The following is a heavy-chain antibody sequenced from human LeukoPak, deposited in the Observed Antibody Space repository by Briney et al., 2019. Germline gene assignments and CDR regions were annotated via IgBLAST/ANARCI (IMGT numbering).Heavy chain of an antibody. V-gene: IGHV3-13*01. J-gene: IGHJ3*02. Sequence: GGSVRLSCIASGFSFSSYDMHWVRQATGKGLECVSGIHMTGDTYYADSVKGRFTISRENAKISLYLQMSSLRAGDTAVYYCVRGRGYYDGRGYIKNVPFDIWGQGTTVTVSS. CDR1: GFSFSSYD. CDR2: IHMTGDT. CDR3: VRGRGYYDGRGYIKNVPFDI. D-gene: IGHD3-22*01.